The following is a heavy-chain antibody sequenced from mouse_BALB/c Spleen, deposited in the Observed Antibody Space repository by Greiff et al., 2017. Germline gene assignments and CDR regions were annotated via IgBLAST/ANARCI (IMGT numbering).Heavy chain of an antibody. CDR1: GFTFSSYA. Sequence: DVMLVESGGGLVKPGGSLKLSCAASGFTFSSYAMSWVRQTPEKRLEWVASISSGGSTYYPDSVKGRFTISRDNARNILYLQMSSLRSEDTAMYYCARGDRYGAYWGQGTLVTVSA. V-gene: IGHV5-6-5*01. CDR3: ARGDRYGAY. J-gene: IGHJ3*01. D-gene: IGHD2-14*01. CDR2: ISSGGST.